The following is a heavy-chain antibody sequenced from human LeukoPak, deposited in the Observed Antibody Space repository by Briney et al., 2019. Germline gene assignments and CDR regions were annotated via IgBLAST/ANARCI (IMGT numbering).Heavy chain of an antibody. CDR2: IYYSGST. V-gene: IGHV4-39*07. CDR1: GGSISSSSYY. Sequence: PSETLSLTCTVSGGSISSSSYYWGWIRQPPGKGLEWIGSIYYSGSTYYNPSLKSRVTISVDTSKNQFSLKLSSVTAADTAVYYCARTYYYGSGRYFDYWGQGTLVTVSS. CDR3: ARTYYYGSGRYFDY. J-gene: IGHJ4*02. D-gene: IGHD3-10*01.